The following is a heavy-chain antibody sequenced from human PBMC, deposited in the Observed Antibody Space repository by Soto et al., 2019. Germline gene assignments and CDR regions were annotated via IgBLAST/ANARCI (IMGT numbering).Heavy chain of an antibody. CDR1: GFTFSSYW. D-gene: IGHD3-9*01. Sequence: EVQLVESGGGLVQPGGSLRLSCAASGFTFSSYWMHWVRQAPGKGLVWVSRINSDGSSTSYADSVKGRFTISRDNAKNTLYLQMNSLRAEDTAVYYCANAYDILTGFDYWGQGTLVTVSS. J-gene: IGHJ4*02. V-gene: IGHV3-74*01. CDR2: INSDGSST. CDR3: ANAYDILTGFDY.